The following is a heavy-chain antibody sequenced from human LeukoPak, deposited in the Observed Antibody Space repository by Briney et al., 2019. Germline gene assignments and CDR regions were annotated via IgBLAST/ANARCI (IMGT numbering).Heavy chain of an antibody. D-gene: IGHD1-7*01. CDR2: IRYDGSNK. J-gene: IGHJ4*02. CDR3: AKDSDYKLELDPSLDY. V-gene: IGHV3-30*02. Sequence: AGGSLRLSCAASGFTFSSYGMHWVRQAPGKGLEWVAFIRYDGSNKYYADSVKGRFTISRDNSKNTLYLQMNSLRAEDTAVYYCAKDSDYKLELDPSLDYWGQGTLVTVSS. CDR1: GFTFSSYG.